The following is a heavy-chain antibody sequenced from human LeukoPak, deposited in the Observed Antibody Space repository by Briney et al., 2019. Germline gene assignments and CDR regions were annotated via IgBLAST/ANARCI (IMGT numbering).Heavy chain of an antibody. V-gene: IGHV4-4*02. CDR2: IYHSGSP. D-gene: IGHD4-17*01. CDR3: ARAVYMTTVTPRYFDF. Sequence: SGTLSLTCAVSGGSISSNNWWGWVRQPPGKGLEWIGEIYHSGSPNYNPSLKSRVTISVDTSKNQFSLKLSSVTAADTAVYYCARAVYMTTVTPRYFDFWGRGTLVTVSS. CDR1: GGSISSNNW. J-gene: IGHJ2*01.